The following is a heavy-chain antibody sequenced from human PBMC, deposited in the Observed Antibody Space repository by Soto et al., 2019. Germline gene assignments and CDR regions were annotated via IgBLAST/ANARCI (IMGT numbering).Heavy chain of an antibody. D-gene: IGHD3-3*01. V-gene: IGHV3-30*18. CDR1: GFTFSSYG. J-gene: IGHJ4*02. Sequence: GGSLRLSCAASGFTFSSYGMHWVRQAPGKGLEWVAVISYDGSNKYYADSVKGRFTISRDNSKNTLYLQMNSLRAEDTAVYYCAKDAGVEMEYYFDYWGQGTLVTVSS. CDR3: AKDAGVEMEYYFDY. CDR2: ISYDGSNK.